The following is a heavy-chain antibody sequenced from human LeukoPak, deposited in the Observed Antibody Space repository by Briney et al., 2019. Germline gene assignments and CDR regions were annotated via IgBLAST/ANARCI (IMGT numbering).Heavy chain of an antibody. Sequence: GGSLRLSCAASGFTFSSYSMNWVRQAPGKGLEWVSSISSSSSYIYYADSVKGRFTISRDNAKNSLYLQMNSLRAEDTAVYYCARDSSSGVSYSDYWGQGTLVTVSS. D-gene: IGHD1-26*01. CDR3: ARDSSSGVSYSDY. J-gene: IGHJ4*02. CDR1: GFTFSSYS. V-gene: IGHV3-21*01. CDR2: ISSSSSYI.